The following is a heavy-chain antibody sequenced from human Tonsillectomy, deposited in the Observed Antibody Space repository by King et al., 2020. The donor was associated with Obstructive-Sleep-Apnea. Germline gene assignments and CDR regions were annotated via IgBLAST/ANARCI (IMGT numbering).Heavy chain of an antibody. CDR2: ISYDESNK. J-gene: IGHJ4*02. V-gene: IGHV3-30-3*01. D-gene: IGHD6-19*01. CDR1: GFTFSSYA. Sequence: QLVQSGGGVVQPGRSLRLSCAASGFTFSSYAMHWVRQAPGKGLEWVAVISYDESNKYYADSVKGRVTISRDNSKNTLYLQMNSLRAEDTAVYYCARGQGSSGWSAVDYWGQGTLVTVST. CDR3: ARGQGSSGWSAVDY.